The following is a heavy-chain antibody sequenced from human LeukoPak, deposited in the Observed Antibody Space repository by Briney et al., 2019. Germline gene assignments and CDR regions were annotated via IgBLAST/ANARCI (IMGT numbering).Heavy chain of an antibody. D-gene: IGHD3-10*01. J-gene: IGHJ4*02. V-gene: IGHV3-11*04. Sequence: SGGSLRLSCAASGFTFSDYYMSWIRQAPGKGLEWVSFISSSGTTIYYADSVKGRFTISRDNAKNSLYLQMNSLRAEDTAVYYCARDVLLWFGGDYWGQGTLVTVSS. CDR1: GFTFSDYY. CDR3: ARDVLLWFGGDY. CDR2: ISSSGTTI.